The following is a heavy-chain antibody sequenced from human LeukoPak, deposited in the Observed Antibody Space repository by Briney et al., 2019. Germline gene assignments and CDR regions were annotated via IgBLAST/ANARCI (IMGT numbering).Heavy chain of an antibody. Sequence: SETLSLTCTVSGASINSNNYYWVWICQPPGKGLGWIGCIYSSGSTSYNPSLKSRLTMSIDTSKHQFSLRLGSVTAADTAVYYCARHNAVVFADAFDIWGQGTMVTVSS. V-gene: IGHV4-39*01. CDR3: ARHNAVVFADAFDI. CDR2: IYSSGST. D-gene: IGHD4-23*01. CDR1: GASINSNNYY. J-gene: IGHJ3*02.